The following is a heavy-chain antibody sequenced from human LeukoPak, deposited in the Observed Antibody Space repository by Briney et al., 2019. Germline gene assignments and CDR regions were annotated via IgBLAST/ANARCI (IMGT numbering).Heavy chain of an antibody. CDR3: ARDYADYVGYFFFDY. J-gene: IGHJ4*02. Sequence: GGSLRLSCAASGFTFSSYAMSWVRQAPGKGLEWVSAISGSGGSTYYADSVKGRFTISRDNSKNMLYLQMNSLRAEDTAVYYCARDYADYVGYFFFDYWGQGTLVTVSS. V-gene: IGHV3-23*01. CDR1: GFTFSSYA. CDR2: ISGSGGST. D-gene: IGHD4-17*01.